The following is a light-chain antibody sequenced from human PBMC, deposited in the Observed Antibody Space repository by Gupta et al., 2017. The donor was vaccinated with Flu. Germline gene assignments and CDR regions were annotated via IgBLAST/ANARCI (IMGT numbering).Light chain of an antibody. CDR3: QQYHTSPFT. CDR2: GAS. Sequence: GTLSLSPGERATLSCRASQSVTSGYLAWYQQKPGQAPRVLMYGASSRATGIPDRCSGRGSGTDFTRTISRLEPEDFAVYYCQQYHTSPFTFGPGTKVDIK. CDR1: QSVTSGY. J-gene: IGKJ3*01. V-gene: IGKV3-20*01.